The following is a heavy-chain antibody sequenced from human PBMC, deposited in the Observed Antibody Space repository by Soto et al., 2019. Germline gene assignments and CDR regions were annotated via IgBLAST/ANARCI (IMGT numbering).Heavy chain of an antibody. D-gene: IGHD1-7*01. V-gene: IGHV4-30-2*01. CDR3: ARTESGTFDP. J-gene: IGHJ5*02. Sequence: SETLSLTCTVSGGSISSGGYYWSWIRQHPGKGLEWIGYIYHSGSTYYNPSLKSRVTISVDRSKNQFSLKLSSVTAADTAVYYCARTESGTFDPWGQGTRVTVSS. CDR1: GGSISSGGYY. CDR2: IYHSGST.